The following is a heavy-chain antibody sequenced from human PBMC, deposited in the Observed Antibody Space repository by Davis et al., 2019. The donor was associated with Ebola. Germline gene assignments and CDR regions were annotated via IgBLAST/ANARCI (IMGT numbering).Heavy chain of an antibody. CDR1: GYTFTSYA. J-gene: IGHJ4*02. V-gene: IGHV1-3*01. D-gene: IGHD3-9*01. CDR3: ARDRRVLRYFDWSLDY. CDR2: INAGNGNT. Sequence: ALVKVSCKASGYTFTSYAMHWVRQAPGQRLEWMGWINAGNGNTKYSQKFQGRVTITRDTSASTAYMELSSLRSEDTAVYYCARDRRVLRYFDWSLDYWGQGTLVTVSS.